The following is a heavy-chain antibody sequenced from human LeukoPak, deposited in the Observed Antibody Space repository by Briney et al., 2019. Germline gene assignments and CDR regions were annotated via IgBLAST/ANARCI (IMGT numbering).Heavy chain of an antibody. D-gene: IGHD6-25*01. CDR3: ARPQRTGVAFDI. J-gene: IGHJ3*02. CDR2: INPKSGGT. V-gene: IGHV1-2*02. CDR1: GYTFTGYY. Sequence: ASVKVSCKASGYTFTGYYMHWVRQAPGQGLEWMGWINPKSGGTNYAQKFQGRVTMTRDTSISTAYMELSRLRSDDTAVYYCARPQRTGVAFDIWGQGTMVTVSS.